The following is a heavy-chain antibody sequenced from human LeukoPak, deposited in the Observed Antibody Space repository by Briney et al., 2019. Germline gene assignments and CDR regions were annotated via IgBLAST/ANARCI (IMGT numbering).Heavy chain of an antibody. V-gene: IGHV1-69*01. J-gene: IGHJ5*02. CDR1: GGTFSSYA. D-gene: IGHD2-15*01. CDR3: ARTMCSGGSCYENWFDP. CDR2: IIPIFGTA. Sequence: SVKVSCKASGGTFSSYAISWVRQAPGQGLEWMGGIIPIFGTANYAQKFQGRVTITADESTSAAYMELSSLRSEDTAVYYCARTMCSGGSCYENWFDPWGQGTLITVSS.